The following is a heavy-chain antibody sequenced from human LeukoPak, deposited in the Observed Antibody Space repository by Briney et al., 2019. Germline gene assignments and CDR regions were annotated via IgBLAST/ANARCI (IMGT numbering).Heavy chain of an antibody. CDR1: GYSYTSYW. D-gene: IGHD3-22*01. V-gene: IGHV5-51*01. Sequence: GEPLKTSCQGSGYSYTSYWIGWVRQVPGKGLGWMGIIYPGDSGTRLSPPFQGQVTISAVKSISTAYLQWSSLKASATAIYYCARQDYYDSSGYYQAYYFDYWGQGTLVTVSS. CDR2: IYPGDSGT. J-gene: IGHJ4*02. CDR3: ARQDYYDSSGYYQAYYFDY.